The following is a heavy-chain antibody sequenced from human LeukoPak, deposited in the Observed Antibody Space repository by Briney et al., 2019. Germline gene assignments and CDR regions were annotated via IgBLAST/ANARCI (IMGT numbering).Heavy chain of an antibody. CDR3: ARLPELTMVRGVLQTYNWFDP. J-gene: IGHJ5*02. D-gene: IGHD3-10*01. V-gene: IGHV4-34*01. Sequence: SETLSLTCAVYGGSFSGYYWSWIRQPPGKGLGWIGEINHSGSTNYNPSLKGRVTISVDTSKNQFSLKLSSVTAADTAVYYCARLPELTMVRGVLQTYNWFDPWGQGTLVTVSS. CDR2: INHSGST. CDR1: GGSFSGYY.